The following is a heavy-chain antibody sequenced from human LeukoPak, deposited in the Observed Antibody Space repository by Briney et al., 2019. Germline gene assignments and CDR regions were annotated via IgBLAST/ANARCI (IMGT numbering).Heavy chain of an antibody. Sequence: GGSLRLSCAASGFTFSSYAMHWVRQAPGKGLEWVAVISYDGSNKYYADSVKGRFTISRDNSKNTLYLQMNSLRAEDTAVYYCARANGLQYDWGQGTLVTVSS. J-gene: IGHJ4*02. CDR1: GFTFSSYA. CDR3: ARANGLQYD. CDR2: ISYDGSNK. D-gene: IGHD1-1*01. V-gene: IGHV3-30*04.